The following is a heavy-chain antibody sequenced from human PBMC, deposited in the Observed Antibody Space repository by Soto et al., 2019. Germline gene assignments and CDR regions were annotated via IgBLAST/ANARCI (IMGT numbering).Heavy chain of an antibody. CDR1: GFTFSRYA. Sequence: QVQLVESGGGVVQPGRSLRLSCVASGFTFSRYAIHWVRQAPGKGLEWVAVISYDGSDKYYADSVKGRFTISRDNSKNTLYLQMTSLRPDDTAVYYCARDYGDYDFLDYWGQGTLVTVSS. D-gene: IGHD4-17*01. V-gene: IGHV3-30-3*01. CDR2: ISYDGSDK. J-gene: IGHJ4*02. CDR3: ARDYGDYDFLDY.